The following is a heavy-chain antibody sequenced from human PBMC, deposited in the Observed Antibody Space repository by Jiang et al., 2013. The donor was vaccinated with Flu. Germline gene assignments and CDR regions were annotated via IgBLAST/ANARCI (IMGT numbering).Heavy chain of an antibody. J-gene: IGHJ4*02. CDR3: ARGWGQRVDY. Sequence: GGTNYAQKFQGRVTMTRDTSISTAYMELSRLRSDDTAVYYCARGWGQRVDYWGQGTLVTVSS. CDR2: GGT. D-gene: IGHD3-16*01. V-gene: IGHV1-2*02.